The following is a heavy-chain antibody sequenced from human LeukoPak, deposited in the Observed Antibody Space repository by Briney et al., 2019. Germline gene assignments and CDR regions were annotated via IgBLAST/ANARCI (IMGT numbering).Heavy chain of an antibody. Sequence: SGGSLRLSCAASGFSLSAYWMTWVRQAPGKGLEWVSYISSSSSTIYYADSVKGRFTISRDNAKNSLYLQMNSLRAEDTAVYYCARDERPNIMVRGVIIDYWGQGTLVTVSS. J-gene: IGHJ4*02. CDR2: ISSSSSTI. V-gene: IGHV3-48*04. CDR3: ARDERPNIMVRGVIIDY. D-gene: IGHD3-10*01. CDR1: GFSLSAYW.